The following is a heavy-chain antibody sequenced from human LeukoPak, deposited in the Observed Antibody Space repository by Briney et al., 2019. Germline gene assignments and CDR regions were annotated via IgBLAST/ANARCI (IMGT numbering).Heavy chain of an antibody. CDR2: ISSSGSTI. D-gene: IGHD5-12*01. Sequence: GGSLRLSCAASGFTFSDYYMSWIRQAPGKGQEWVSYISSSGSTIYYADSVKGRFTISRDNAKNSLYLQMNSLRAEDTAVYYCARDAVATMDFDYWGQGTLVTVSS. V-gene: IGHV3-11*04. CDR3: ARDAVATMDFDY. CDR1: GFTFSDYY. J-gene: IGHJ4*02.